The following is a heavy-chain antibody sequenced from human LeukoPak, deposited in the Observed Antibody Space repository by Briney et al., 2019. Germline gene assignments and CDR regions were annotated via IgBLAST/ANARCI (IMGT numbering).Heavy chain of an antibody. D-gene: IGHD6-25*01. V-gene: IGHV3-66*01. CDR1: GFTFSSYA. Sequence: GGSLRLSCAASGFTFSSYAMSWVRQAPGKGLEWVSVIYSGGSTYYADSVKGRFTISRDNSKNTLYLQMNSLRAEDTAVYYCARKSAYYYYYGMDVWGQGTTVTVSS. J-gene: IGHJ6*02. CDR2: IYSGGST. CDR3: ARKSAYYYYYGMDV.